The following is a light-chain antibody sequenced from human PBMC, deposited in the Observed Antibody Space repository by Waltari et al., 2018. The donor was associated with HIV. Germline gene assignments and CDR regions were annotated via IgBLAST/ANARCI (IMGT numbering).Light chain of an antibody. J-gene: IGKJ2*01. V-gene: IGKV3D-15*01. CDR2: GAS. Sequence: EIVMTQSPATLSVSPGERATLSCRASQSISSNLAWYQQKTGQAPRLLIHGASTRATGIPARFSGSGSGTDFTLTISSLEPEDFAVYYCQQRTNWHTFGQGTKLEI. CDR1: QSISSN. CDR3: QQRTNWHT.